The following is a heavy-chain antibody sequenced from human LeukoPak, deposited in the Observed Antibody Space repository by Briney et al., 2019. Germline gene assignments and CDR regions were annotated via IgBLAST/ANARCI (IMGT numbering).Heavy chain of an antibody. V-gene: IGHV3-48*03. CDR3: ARSGYSSSFFDY. J-gene: IGHJ4*02. Sequence: GGSLRLSCAASGSTFSSYEMNWVRQAPGKGLEWVSYISRSSTTIYYADSVKGRFTISRDSAKNSLYLQMNSLRAEDTAVYYCARSGYSSSFFDYWGQGTLVTVSS. CDR1: GSTFSSYE. D-gene: IGHD6-6*01. CDR2: ISRSSTTI.